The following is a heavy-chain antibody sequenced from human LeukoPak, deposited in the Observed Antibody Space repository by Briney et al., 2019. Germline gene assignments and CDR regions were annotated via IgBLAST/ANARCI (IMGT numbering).Heavy chain of an antibody. Sequence: SVKVSCKASGGTFSSYAISWVRQAPGQGLEWMGGIIPIFGTANYAQKFQGGVTITTDESTSTAYMELSSLRSEDTAVYYCARVRRRWLQSPDAFDIWGQGTMVTVSS. D-gene: IGHD5-24*01. CDR2: IIPIFGTA. J-gene: IGHJ3*02. CDR1: GGTFSSYA. CDR3: ARVRRRWLQSPDAFDI. V-gene: IGHV1-69*05.